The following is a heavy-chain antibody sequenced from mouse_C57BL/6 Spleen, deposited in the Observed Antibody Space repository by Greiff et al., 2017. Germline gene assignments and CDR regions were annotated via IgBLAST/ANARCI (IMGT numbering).Heavy chain of an antibody. J-gene: IGHJ4*01. V-gene: IGHV1-81*01. Sequence: VQLQQSGAELARPGASVKLSCKASGYTFTSYGISWVKQRTGQGLEWIGEIYPRSGNTYYNAKFKGKATLTADKSSSTAYMELRSLTSEDSAVYVCARSVYGSSQGAMDYWGQGTTVTVSS. CDR1: GYTFTSYG. CDR2: IYPRSGNT. D-gene: IGHD1-1*01. CDR3: ARSVYGSSQGAMDY.